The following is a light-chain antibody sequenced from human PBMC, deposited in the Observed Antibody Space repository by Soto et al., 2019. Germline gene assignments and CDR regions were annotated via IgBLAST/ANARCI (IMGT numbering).Light chain of an antibody. Sequence: DIQMTQSPSSLSASVGDRVTITCRASQGISIFLNWYQQKPGKAPDLLIYAASTLQTGVPSRFSGNGSGTDFALTISSLRPEDFATYYCQQTYRLGVFSFGPGTKVDIK. J-gene: IGKJ3*01. CDR3: QQTYRLGVFS. V-gene: IGKV1-39*01. CDR1: QGISIF. CDR2: AAS.